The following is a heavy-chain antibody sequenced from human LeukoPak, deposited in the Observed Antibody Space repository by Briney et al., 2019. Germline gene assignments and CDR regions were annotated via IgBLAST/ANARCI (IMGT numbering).Heavy chain of an antibody. CDR3: TADLRL. V-gene: IGHV3-15*01. Sequence: KTGGPLRLSCAVSGFTFNTAYMSWVRQAPGKGLEYIGRIKSDTDGGTTYYAAPVKGRFTISRDDSKNTLYLQMNGLKIEDTALYYCTADLRLWGQGTLVTVSS. D-gene: IGHD3-16*01. J-gene: IGHJ1*01. CDR2: IKSDTDGGTT. CDR1: GFTFNTAY.